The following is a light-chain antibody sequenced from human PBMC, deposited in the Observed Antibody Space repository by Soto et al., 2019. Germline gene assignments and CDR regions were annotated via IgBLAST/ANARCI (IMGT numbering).Light chain of an antibody. V-gene: IGLV2-23*01. J-gene: IGLJ1*01. Sequence: QSVLTQPASVSGSPGQSITISCTGTSSDVGSYNLVSWYQQHPGKAPKLMIYEDNKPPSGVSNRFSVSKSGYTASLTISGLQAEDEADYYCCSYARTSTYVFGSGTKLTVL. CDR1: SSDVGSYNL. CDR2: EDN. CDR3: CSYARTSTYV.